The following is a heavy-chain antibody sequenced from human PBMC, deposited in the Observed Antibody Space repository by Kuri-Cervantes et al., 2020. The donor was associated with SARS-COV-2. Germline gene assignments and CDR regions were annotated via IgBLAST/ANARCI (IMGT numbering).Heavy chain of an antibody. D-gene: IGHD3-10*01. CDR2: IYYSGST. Sequence: ESLKISCTVSGGSVSSYYWSWIRQPPGKGLEWIGYIYYSGSTNYNPSLKSRVTISVDTSKNQFSLKLSSVTAADPAVYYCARHYYGSGSYYAVPVLWSHWGQGTLVTVSS. CDR1: GGSVSSYY. V-gene: IGHV4-59*02. CDR3: ARHYYGSGSYYAVPVLWSH. J-gene: IGHJ4*02.